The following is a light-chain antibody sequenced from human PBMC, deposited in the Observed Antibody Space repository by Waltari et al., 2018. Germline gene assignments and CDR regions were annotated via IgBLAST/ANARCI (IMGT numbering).Light chain of an antibody. J-gene: IGKJ1*01. Sequence: DIQMTQPPSSVSASVRARVTLPCRASQGISSRLAWYQQKPGKAPKLLSYAASSLHSGVPSRFSGSGSGTDFTLTIRSLQPEDFATYYCQQVNSFPRTFGQGTKVEVK. CDR3: QQVNSFPRT. CDR2: AAS. CDR1: QGISSR. V-gene: IGKV1-12*01.